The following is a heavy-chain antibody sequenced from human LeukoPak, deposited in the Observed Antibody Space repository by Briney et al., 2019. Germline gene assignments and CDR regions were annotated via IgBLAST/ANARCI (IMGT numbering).Heavy chain of an antibody. CDR3: ARVIGPDFTYDSSGYYSRGTQNRYFDY. D-gene: IGHD3-22*01. CDR1: GYTFTGYY. V-gene: IGHV1-2*02. CDR2: INPNSGGT. J-gene: IGHJ4*02. Sequence: ASVKVSCKASGYTFTGYYMHWVRQAPGQGLEWMGWINPNSGGTNYAQKFQGRVTMTRDTSISTAYMELSRLRSDDTAVYYCARVIGPDFTYDSSGYYSRGTQNRYFDYWGQGTLVTVSS.